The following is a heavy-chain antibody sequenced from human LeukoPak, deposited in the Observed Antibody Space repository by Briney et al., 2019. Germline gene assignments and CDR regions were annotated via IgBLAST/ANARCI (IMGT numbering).Heavy chain of an antibody. Sequence: ASVKVSCKASGYTFTSYDINWVRQAPGQGLEWMGRIIPILGIANYAQKFQGRVTITADKSTSTAYMELSSLRSEDTAVYYCARDPEDIVVVPAAAIDYWGQGTLVTVSS. CDR2: IIPILGIA. J-gene: IGHJ4*02. CDR3: ARDPEDIVVVPAAAIDY. D-gene: IGHD2-2*01. CDR1: GYTFTSYD. V-gene: IGHV1-69*04.